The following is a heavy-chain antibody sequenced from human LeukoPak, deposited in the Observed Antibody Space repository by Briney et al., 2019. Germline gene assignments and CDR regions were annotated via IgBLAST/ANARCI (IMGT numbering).Heavy chain of an antibody. Sequence: PSETLSLTCTVSGGSVSDYYWSWIRQSPGKGLEWIGYIYYTGTSYNPSLKSRVTISADTSKNQFSLNLSSVTAADTAVYYCASRKLGNDYWGQGTLVIVSS. D-gene: IGHD7-27*01. CDR1: GGSVSDYY. CDR2: IYYTGT. J-gene: IGHJ4*02. CDR3: ASRKLGNDY. V-gene: IGHV4-59*02.